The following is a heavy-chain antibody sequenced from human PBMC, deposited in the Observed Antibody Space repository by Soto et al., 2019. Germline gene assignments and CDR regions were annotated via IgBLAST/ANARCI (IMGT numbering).Heavy chain of an antibody. CDR1: GFTFSSYA. V-gene: IGHV3-30-3*01. D-gene: IGHD2-8*01. CDR2: ISYDGSNK. Sequence: PGGSLRLSCAASGFTFSSYAMHWVRQAPGKGLEWVAVISYDGSNKYYADSVKGRFTISRDNSKNTLYLQMNSLGAEDTAVYYCARDGIVLMVYPDYWGQGTLVTVSS. CDR3: ARDGIVLMVYPDY. J-gene: IGHJ4*02.